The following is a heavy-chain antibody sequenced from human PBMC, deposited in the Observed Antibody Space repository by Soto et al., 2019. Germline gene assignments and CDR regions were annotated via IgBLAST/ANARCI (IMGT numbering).Heavy chain of an antibody. Sequence: PSETLSLTCTVSGGSVSDYFWNWIRQPAGKGLEWIGRFYVNGNTNYNPSLKSRVTLSVDTSQNQFSLKLTSVTAADTAVYYCAREFYSGSGTYYDPFDSWGQGTLVTVSS. CDR3: AREFYSGSGTYYDPFDS. D-gene: IGHD3-10*01. CDR2: FYVNGNT. V-gene: IGHV4-4*07. CDR1: GGSVSDYF. J-gene: IGHJ4*02.